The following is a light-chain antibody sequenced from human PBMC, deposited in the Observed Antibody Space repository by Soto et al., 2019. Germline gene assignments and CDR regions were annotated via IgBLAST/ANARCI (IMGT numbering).Light chain of an antibody. Sequence: EIVMTQSPATLSVSPGERATLSCRASQSVKTFLVWYQQRPGLAPRLLIHDASHRAAGIPARFSGSGFGTDFTLTISSLEPEDAAVYYCQQRSNWPPITFGQGTRLEIK. CDR1: QSVKTF. CDR2: DAS. V-gene: IGKV3-11*01. J-gene: IGKJ5*01. CDR3: QQRSNWPPIT.